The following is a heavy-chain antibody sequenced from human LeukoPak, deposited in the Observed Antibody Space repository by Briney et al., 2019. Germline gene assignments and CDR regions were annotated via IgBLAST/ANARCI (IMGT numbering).Heavy chain of an antibody. D-gene: IGHD6-13*01. V-gene: IGHV1-8*03. J-gene: IGHJ4*02. CDR2: MNPNSGNT. CDR1: GYTFTSYG. CDR3: ARGRSSSSWILSRRLFDY. Sequence: GASVKVSCKASGYTFTSYGINWVRQATGQGLEWMGWMNPNSGNTGYAQKFQGRVTITRNTSISTAYMELSSLRSEDTAVYYCARGRSSSSWILSRRLFDYWGQGTLVTVSS.